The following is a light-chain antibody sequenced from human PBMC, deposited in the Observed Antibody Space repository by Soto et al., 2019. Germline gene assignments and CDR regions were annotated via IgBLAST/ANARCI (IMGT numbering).Light chain of an antibody. CDR3: QQHSNWPIT. CDR2: RAS. CDR1: QNIDTN. J-gene: IGKJ5*01. V-gene: IGKV3D-15*01. Sequence: MSESPATLAVSPCKAITLFYLASQNIDTNVAWYQQRPGQAPRLLIYRASSRATGIPDRFSGSGSGTDFTLTIRRLEPEDFAVYYCQQHSNWPITFGQGTRLEI.